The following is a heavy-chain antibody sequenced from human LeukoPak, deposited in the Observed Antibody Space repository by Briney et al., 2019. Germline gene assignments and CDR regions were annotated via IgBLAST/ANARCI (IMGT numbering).Heavy chain of an antibody. CDR3: ASGSGSYRTPYYYMDV. CDR2: IYSGGST. V-gene: IGHV3-53*01. J-gene: IGHJ6*03. CDR1: GFTVSSNY. D-gene: IGHD3-10*01. Sequence: LGGSLRLSCVASGFTVSSNYMSWVRQAPGKGLGWVSVIYSGGSTYYADSVKGRFTISRDNSKNTLYLQMNSLRAEDTAVYYCASGSGSYRTPYYYMDVWGTGTTVTVSS.